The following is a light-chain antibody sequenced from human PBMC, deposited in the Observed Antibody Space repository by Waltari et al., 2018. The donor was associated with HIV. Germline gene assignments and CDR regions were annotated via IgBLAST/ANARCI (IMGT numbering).Light chain of an antibody. Sequence: EIVLTQSPGTLSLSPGERATLSCRASQTVTSNNLAWYQQKPGQAPRLLMYSASIRATGIPDRFSGSVSGTDFTLTINRLEPEDFAVYYCQQYGSSPLTFGAGTKVEIK. CDR2: SAS. J-gene: IGKJ4*01. V-gene: IGKV3-20*01. CDR1: QTVTSNN. CDR3: QQYGSSPLT.